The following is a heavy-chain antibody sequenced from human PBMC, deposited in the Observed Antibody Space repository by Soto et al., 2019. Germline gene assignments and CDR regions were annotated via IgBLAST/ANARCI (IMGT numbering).Heavy chain of an antibody. J-gene: IGHJ6*02. CDR1: GFIFSNYA. Sequence: QMQLVESGGGVVQPGNSLRLSCAASGFIFSNYAMHWVRQAPGKGLEWVALISYDGRYIYYADSVKGRFAISRDNSKKTVELLMNSLRREDTAVYYCARDVTDYVLDVWGQGTTVNVSS. V-gene: IGHV3-30*03. D-gene: IGHD3-9*01. CDR2: ISYDGRYI. CDR3: ARDVTDYVLDV.